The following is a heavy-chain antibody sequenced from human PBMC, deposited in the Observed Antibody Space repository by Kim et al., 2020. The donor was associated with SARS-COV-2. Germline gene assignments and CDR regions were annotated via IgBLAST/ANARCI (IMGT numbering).Heavy chain of an antibody. CDR3: ARGGISSWPTDY. V-gene: IGHV1-3*01. J-gene: IGHJ4*02. Sequence: KYSPTFQGRVSITRDTSAKTAYMEVSSLRSEDTAVYYCARGGISSWPTDYWGQGTLVTVSS. D-gene: IGHD6-13*01.